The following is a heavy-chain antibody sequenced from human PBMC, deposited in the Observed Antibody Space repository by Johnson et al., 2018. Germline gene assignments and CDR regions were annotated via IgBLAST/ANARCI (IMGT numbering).Heavy chain of an antibody. J-gene: IGHJ3*02. CDR3: AKELVGATFAFDI. D-gene: IGHD1-26*01. CDR2: ISYDGSNK. CDR1: GFTFSSYS. Sequence: QVQLVESGGGVVKPGGSLRLSCAASGFTFSSYSMNWVRQAPGKGLEWVAVISYDGSNKYYTDSVKGRFTFSGDSSKNTLYLQMNSLRAEDTAVYYCAKELVGATFAFDIWGQGTMVTVSS. V-gene: IGHV3-30*18.